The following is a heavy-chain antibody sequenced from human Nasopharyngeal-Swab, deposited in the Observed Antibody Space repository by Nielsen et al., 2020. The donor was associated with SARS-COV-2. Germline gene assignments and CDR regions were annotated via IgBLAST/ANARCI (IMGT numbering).Heavy chain of an antibody. V-gene: IGHV1-69*13. CDR1: GGTFSSYA. D-gene: IGHD1-26*01. CDR2: IIPIFGTA. J-gene: IGHJ5*02. CDR3: ERRKKKGNKWWLDT. Sequence: SLKVSCKASGGTFSSYAISWVRQTPGQGLEWRGGIIPIFGTANYAQKFQGRVTITADESTSTAERELSSLRAEETDGEEGERRKKKGNKWWLDTWGQGTMVTVSS.